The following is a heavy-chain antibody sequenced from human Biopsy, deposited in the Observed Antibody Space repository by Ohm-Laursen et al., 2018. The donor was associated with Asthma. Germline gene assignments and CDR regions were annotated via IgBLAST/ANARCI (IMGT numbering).Heavy chain of an antibody. V-gene: IGHV3-30*18. J-gene: IGHJ3*02. CDR2: MSFDGRQT. D-gene: IGHD3-3*01. CDR3: AKERYYDFWSGYPI. CDR1: GFSFNSYG. Sequence: SLRLSCAASGFSFNSYGMHWVRQAPGKGLEWVAVMSFDGRQTYYADSVEGRFTISRDNSKNTLYLQMNSLRAEDTAVHYCAKERYYDFWSGYPIWGQGTMVTVSS.